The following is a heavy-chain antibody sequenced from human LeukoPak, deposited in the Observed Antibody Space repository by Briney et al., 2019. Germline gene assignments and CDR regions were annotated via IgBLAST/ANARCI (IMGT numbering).Heavy chain of an antibody. J-gene: IGHJ4*02. CDR1: GFIFSSYG. D-gene: IGHD1-26*01. CDR3: AKDRSGSYSQGLDY. CDR2: IRYDGTNK. Sequence: GGSLRLSCAASGFIFSSYGMHWVRQAPGKGLEWVAFIRYDGTNKYYADSVKGRFTISRDNSKNTLYLQMNSLRAEDMAVYYCAKDRSGSYSQGLDYWGQGTLVTVSS. V-gene: IGHV3-30*02.